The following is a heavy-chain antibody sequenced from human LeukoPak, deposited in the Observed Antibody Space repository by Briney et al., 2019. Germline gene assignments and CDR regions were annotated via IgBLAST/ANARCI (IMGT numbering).Heavy chain of an antibody. Sequence: GGSLRLSCATSGFTFSNAWMNWVRQAPGKGLEWVGRIRSNSDGGTIDYAAPVKGRFTLSRDDSKTTLYLQMNSLQTEDTAVYYCATDFYGSTWGQGTLVTVSS. CDR1: GFTFSNAW. CDR2: IRSNSDGGTI. J-gene: IGHJ5*02. CDR3: ATDFYGST. V-gene: IGHV3-15*07. D-gene: IGHD3-22*01.